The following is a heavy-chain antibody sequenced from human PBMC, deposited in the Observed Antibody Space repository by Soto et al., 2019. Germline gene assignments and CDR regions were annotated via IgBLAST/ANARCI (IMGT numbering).Heavy chain of an antibody. V-gene: IGHV3-48*02. J-gene: IGHJ4*02. CDR3: ARDMGYGSGRFCCYFDY. D-gene: IGHD3-10*01. Sequence: EVQLVESGGVLVQSGGSLRLSCEASGFRFSSYGMNWVRLVPGKGLEWVSYISSSSSPIDYADSVKGRFNVSRDNAKNSLYVQMNSVSDEDTAVFYCARDMGYGSGRFCCYFDYWGQGTPLTVSS. CDR2: ISSSSSPI. CDR1: GFRFSSYG.